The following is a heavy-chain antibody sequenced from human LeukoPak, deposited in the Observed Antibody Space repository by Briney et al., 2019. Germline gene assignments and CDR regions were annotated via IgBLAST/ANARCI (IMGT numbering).Heavy chain of an antibody. D-gene: IGHD5-18*01. CDR1: GLTFSSYT. CDR3: ARYWGDSFGYGQKGIDN. V-gene: IGHV3-48*04. CDR2: ISSSSSTI. Sequence: GGSLRLSCAASGLTFSSYTMNWVRQAPGKGLEWVSSISSSSSTIYYADSVKGRFTISRDNAKNSLFLQMNSLRAEDTAVYYCARYWGDSFGYGQKGIDNWGQGTLVTVSS. J-gene: IGHJ4*02.